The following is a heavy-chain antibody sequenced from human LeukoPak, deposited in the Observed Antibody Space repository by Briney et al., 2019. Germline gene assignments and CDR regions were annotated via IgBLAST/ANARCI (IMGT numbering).Heavy chain of an antibody. CDR3: ARDPHILTGYSHFDY. V-gene: IGHV3-23*01. CDR1: GFTFSSYA. CDR2: ISHSGGST. J-gene: IGHJ4*02. Sequence: GGSLRLSCAASGFTFSSYAMSWVRQAPGKGLEWVSAISHSGGSTYYADSVKGRFTISRDNAKNSLFLQMNSLRAEDTAVYYCARDPHILTGYSHFDYWGQGTLVTVSS. D-gene: IGHD3-9*01.